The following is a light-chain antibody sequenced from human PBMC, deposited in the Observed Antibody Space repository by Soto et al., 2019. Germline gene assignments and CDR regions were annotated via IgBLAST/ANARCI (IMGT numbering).Light chain of an antibody. CDR3: SSYAGGSNWNV. Sequence: QSVLTQPPSASGSPGQSVTISCTGTSSDVGGYKYVSWYQHHPGKAPKLMIYEVNKRPSGVPDRFSGSKSGNTASLTVSGLQAEDEADYYCSSYAGGSNWNVFGTGTKVTVL. J-gene: IGLJ1*01. CDR2: EVN. CDR1: SSDVGGYKY. V-gene: IGLV2-8*01.